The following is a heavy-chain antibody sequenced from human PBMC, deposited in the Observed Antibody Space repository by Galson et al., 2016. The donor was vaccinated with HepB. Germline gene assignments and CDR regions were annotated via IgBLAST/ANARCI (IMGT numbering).Heavy chain of an antibody. D-gene: IGHD5-24*01. CDR1: GFNFNTYD. Sequence: SLRLSCAASGFNFNTYDMNWVRQAPGKGLEWVSYISSTNSYIYYADSVRGRFTISRDNAKNSLFLQLNSLRAADTAIYYCARDMAGYNWIDFWGLGTLVTVSS. J-gene: IGHJ4*02. CDR2: ISSTNSYI. V-gene: IGHV3-21*01. CDR3: ARDMAGYNWIDF.